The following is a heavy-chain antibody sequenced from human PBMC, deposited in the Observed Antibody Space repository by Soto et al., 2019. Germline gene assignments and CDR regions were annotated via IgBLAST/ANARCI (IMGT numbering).Heavy chain of an antibody. CDR3: ASSMIVVVTSFDY. V-gene: IGHV3-33*01. CDR1: GFTFSSNG. D-gene: IGHD3-22*01. CDR2: IWYDGSNK. J-gene: IGHJ4*02. Sequence: GGSLRLSCAVSGFTFSSNGMHWVRQAPGKGLEWVAVIWYDGSNKYYADSVKGRFTISRDNSKNTLYLQMNSLRAEDTAVYYCASSMIVVVTSFDYWGQGT.